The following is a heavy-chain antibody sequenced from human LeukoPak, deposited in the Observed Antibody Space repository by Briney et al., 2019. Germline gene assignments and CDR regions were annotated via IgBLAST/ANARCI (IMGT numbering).Heavy chain of an antibody. D-gene: IGHD2-21*02. J-gene: IGHJ4*02. V-gene: IGHV4-39*01. CDR2: IYYSGRT. Sequence: SETLSLTCTVSGGSISSSSYYWGWIRQRPGKGLEWIGSIYYSGRTYYSPSLKSRVTTSVDTSKNQFSLKLSSVTAADTAVYYCARHTQFYHTAFDYWGQGTLVTVSS. CDR1: GGSISSSSYY. CDR3: ARHTQFYHTAFDY.